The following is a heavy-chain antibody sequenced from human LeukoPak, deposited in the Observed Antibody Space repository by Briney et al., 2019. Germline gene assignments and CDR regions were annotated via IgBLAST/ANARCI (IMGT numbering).Heavy chain of an antibody. CDR2: ISGSGGST. J-gene: IGHJ4*02. V-gene: IGHV3-23*01. CDR1: GYTFNSYA. Sequence: GGSLRLSCAASGYTFNSYAMSWVRQAPGKGLEWVSAISGSGGSTYYADSVKGRFTISRDNSKNTLYLQMNSLRAEDTAVYYCAKGSCGYSGYDCHYFDYWGQGTLVTVSS. CDR3: AKGSCGYSGYDCHYFDY. D-gene: IGHD5-12*01.